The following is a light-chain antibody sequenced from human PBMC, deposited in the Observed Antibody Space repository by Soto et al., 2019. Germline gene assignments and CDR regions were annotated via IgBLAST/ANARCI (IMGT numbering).Light chain of an antibody. CDR3: CSYAGSYTYV. J-gene: IGLJ1*01. Sequence: QSALTQPRSVSGSPGQSVTISCTGTSSDVGGYNYVSWYQQHPGKAPKLMIFDVSKRPSGVPDRFSGSKSGYTASLTISGLQAEDEADYYCCSYAGSYTYVFGTGTKVTAL. V-gene: IGLV2-11*01. CDR2: DVS. CDR1: SSDVGGYNY.